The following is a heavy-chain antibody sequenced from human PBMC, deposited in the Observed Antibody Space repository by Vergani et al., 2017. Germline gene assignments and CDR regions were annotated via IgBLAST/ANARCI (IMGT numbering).Heavy chain of an antibody. D-gene: IGHD2-2*01. J-gene: IGHJ6*03. Sequence: QVQLVQSGAEVKKPGSSVKVSCKASRGTFSSYAISWVRQASGQGLEWMGGSIPIFGTANYAQKFQGRVTITADESTSTAYMELSSLRSEDTAVYYCAGGTIVVVPAAPKSPHHYYYYMDVWGKGTTVTVSS. CDR1: RGTFSSYA. CDR2: SIPIFGTA. V-gene: IGHV1-69*01. CDR3: AGGTIVVVPAAPKSPHHYYYYMDV.